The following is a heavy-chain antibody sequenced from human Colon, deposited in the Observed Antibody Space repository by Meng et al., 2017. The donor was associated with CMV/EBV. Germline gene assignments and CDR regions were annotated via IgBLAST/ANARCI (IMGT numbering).Heavy chain of an antibody. CDR3: ARERTGYCSYTSCYTTDYEYYYYGMDV. J-gene: IGHJ6*02. D-gene: IGHD2-2*02. Sequence: ASVQVSCKASGYTFTGYYMHWVRQAPGQGLEWMGWINPKSCGTNYLQKFQGRVTRTRDTSISTAYIELSRLRSDDKAVYSCARERTGYCSYTSCYTTDYEYYYYGMDVWGQGTTVTVSS. V-gene: IGHV1-2*02. CDR1: GYTFTGYY. CDR2: INPKSCGT.